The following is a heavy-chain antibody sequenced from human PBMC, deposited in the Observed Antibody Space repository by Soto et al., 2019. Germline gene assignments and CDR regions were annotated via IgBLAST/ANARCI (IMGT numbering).Heavy chain of an antibody. D-gene: IGHD1-7*01. V-gene: IGHV4-59*01. Sequence: SETLSLTCTVAGGSISSYYWSWIRQPPGKVREWIGYIYYRGSTNYNPSLKSRVTTSVDTPKNQSSLKLSSVTAADTAVYYCARGQLPHYYYYGMDVWGQGTTVTVSS. CDR2: IYYRGST. J-gene: IGHJ6*02. CDR3: ARGQLPHYYYYGMDV. CDR1: GGSISSYY.